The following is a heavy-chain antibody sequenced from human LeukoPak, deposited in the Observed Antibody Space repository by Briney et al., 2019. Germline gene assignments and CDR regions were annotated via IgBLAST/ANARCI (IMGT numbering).Heavy chain of an antibody. CDR1: GFTFSNAW. Sequence: GGSLRLSCAASGFTFSNAWMSWVRQAPGKGLEWVGRIKSKTDGCTTDYAATVKGRFTISRDDSKTKLNMQMNSLKTEDTAVYYCTTDLVGAIYYYYMDVWGKGTTVTVSS. D-gene: IGHD1-26*01. J-gene: IGHJ6*03. CDR2: IKSKTDGCTT. CDR3: TTDLVGAIYYYYMDV. V-gene: IGHV3-15*01.